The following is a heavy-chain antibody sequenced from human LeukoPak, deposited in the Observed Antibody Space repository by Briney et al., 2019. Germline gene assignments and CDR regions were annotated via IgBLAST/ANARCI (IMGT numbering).Heavy chain of an antibody. CDR3: AKDSSFHGWLYYFDY. CDR1: GFTFSSYG. D-gene: IGHD5-12*01. CDR2: IRYGGTNK. V-gene: IGHV3-30*02. Sequence: GGSLRLSCAASGFTFSSYGMHWVRQAPGKGLEWVAFIRYGGTNKYYVDSVKGRFTISRDNSKNTLYLQMNSLRAEDTAVYYCAKDSSFHGWLYYFDYWGQGTLVTVPS. J-gene: IGHJ4*02.